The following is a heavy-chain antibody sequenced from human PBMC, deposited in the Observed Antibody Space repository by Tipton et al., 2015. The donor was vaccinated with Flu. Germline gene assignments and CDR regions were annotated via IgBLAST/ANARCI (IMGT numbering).Heavy chain of an antibody. V-gene: IGHV4-39*07. CDR3: ARRDYSNYVSEPKNWFDT. CDR1: RGSISSSTYY. J-gene: IGHJ5*02. Sequence: TLSLTCTVSRGSISSSTYYWGWIRQPPGKGLEWIGTIYSSGTTYYNPSLKSRVTLSVDTSKNQFSLKLTSVTAADTAVYYCARRDYSNYVSEPKNWFDTWGQGTLVTVSS. CDR2: IYSSGTT. D-gene: IGHD4-11*01.